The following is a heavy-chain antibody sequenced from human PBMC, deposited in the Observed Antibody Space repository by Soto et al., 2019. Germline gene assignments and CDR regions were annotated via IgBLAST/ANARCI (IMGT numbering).Heavy chain of an antibody. Sequence: QVQLQESGPRLVKPSGSLSLTCGVSGGTVASSHWWSWVRQSPSRGLEWIGNVYHTGDTNFNPSLQSRVTFSVDKSNNQVSLRLTSLTAADTAVYFCAREIVTAGGNNYFDPWGPGTLVTVSS. V-gene: IGHV4-4*02. D-gene: IGHD2-21*02. CDR1: GGTVASSHW. J-gene: IGHJ5*02. CDR2: VYHTGDT. CDR3: AREIVTAGGNNYFDP.